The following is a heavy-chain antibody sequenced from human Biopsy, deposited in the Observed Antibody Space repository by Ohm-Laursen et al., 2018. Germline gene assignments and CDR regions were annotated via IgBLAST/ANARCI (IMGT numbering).Heavy chain of an antibody. CDR2: ISGGGTI. V-gene: IGHV3-11*01. CDR1: GFSFSDYH. Sequence: SLRLSCTASGFSFSDYHMRWIRQAPGRGLERVSYISGGGTIYYGNSMKGRVTISRDNAKNSLYLQMHSLSAEDTAVYYCARDTRWSPYSMDVWGQGTTVTVSS. D-gene: IGHD4-23*01. J-gene: IGHJ6*02. CDR3: ARDTRWSPYSMDV.